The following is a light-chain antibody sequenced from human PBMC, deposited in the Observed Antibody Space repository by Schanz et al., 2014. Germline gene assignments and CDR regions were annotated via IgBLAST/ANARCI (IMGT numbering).Light chain of an antibody. J-gene: IGLJ3*02. Sequence: QSVLTQPPSVSGAPGQRVTISCTGSSSNIGAGYDVHWYQQLPGSAPKLLIYVNNNRPSGLPDRFSGSKSGTSASLAITGLQAEDEADYYCQSYDSSLSGWVFGGGTKLTVL. CDR1: SSNIGAGYD. CDR3: QSYDSSLSGWV. CDR2: VNN. V-gene: IGLV1-40*01.